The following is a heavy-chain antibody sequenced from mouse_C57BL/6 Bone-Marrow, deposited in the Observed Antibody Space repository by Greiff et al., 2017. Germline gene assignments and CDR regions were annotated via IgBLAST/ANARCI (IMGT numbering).Heavy chain of an antibody. D-gene: IGHD1-1*01. V-gene: IGHV1-64*01. CDR1: GYTFTSSW. CDR2: IHPTSGSP. J-gene: IGHJ3*01. CDR3: ASVYGSKAWFAY. Sequence: QVQLQQPGAELVKPGASVKLSCKASGYTFTSSWMHWVKKRPGQGLEWIGMIHPTSGSPNYNEKFKSKATLTVDKSSSTAYMQLSSLTSEDSAVYYCASVYGSKAWFAYWGQGTLVTVSA.